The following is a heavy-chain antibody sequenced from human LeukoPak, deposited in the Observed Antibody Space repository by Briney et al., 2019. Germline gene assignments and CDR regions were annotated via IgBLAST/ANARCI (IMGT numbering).Heavy chain of an antibody. D-gene: IGHD4-17*01. Sequence: PGGSLRLSCAASGFNFSTYSMNWVRQAPGKGLEWVSHITSSSTSKYYADSVKGRFTISRDNAKNSLFLQMNSLRDEDTAVYYCARDKVYVNYPFDYWGRGTLVSVSS. CDR1: GFNFSTYS. V-gene: IGHV3-48*02. CDR2: ITSSSTSK. CDR3: ARDKVYVNYPFDY. J-gene: IGHJ4*02.